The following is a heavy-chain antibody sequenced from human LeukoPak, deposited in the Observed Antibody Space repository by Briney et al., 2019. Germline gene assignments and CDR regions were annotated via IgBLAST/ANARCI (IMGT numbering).Heavy chain of an antibody. CDR2: IYYSGHT. D-gene: IGHD5-24*01. Sequence: SETLSLTCTVFDDSLNNYYWNWIRQPPGKGLEWIGYIYYSGHTNYNPSLNSRVAISIDTSKNQFSLKLNSLTAADTAVYYCARATWNGYMFDYWGQGSLVTVSS. J-gene: IGHJ4*02. CDR3: ARATWNGYMFDY. V-gene: IGHV4-59*01. CDR1: DDSLNNYY.